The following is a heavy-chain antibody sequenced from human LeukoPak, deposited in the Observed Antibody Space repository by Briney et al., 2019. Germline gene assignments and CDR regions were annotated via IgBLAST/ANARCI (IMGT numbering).Heavy chain of an antibody. Sequence: SETLSLTCTVSGGSISSYYWSWIRQPPGKGLEWIGYIYYSGSTYYNPSLKSRITILLDTSNSQFSLKLTSVTAADTAVYYCARGSKGAAAGTWAYWGQGTLVTVSS. J-gene: IGHJ4*02. CDR3: ARGSKGAAAGTWAY. D-gene: IGHD6-13*01. CDR2: IYYSGST. CDR1: GGSISSYY. V-gene: IGHV4-59*01.